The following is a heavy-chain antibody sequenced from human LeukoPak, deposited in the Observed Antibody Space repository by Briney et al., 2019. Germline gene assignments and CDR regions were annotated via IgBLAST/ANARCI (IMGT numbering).Heavy chain of an antibody. D-gene: IGHD3-3*01. V-gene: IGHV1-8*03. Sequence: ASVKVSCKASGYTFTSYDINWVRQATGQGLEWMGWMNPNSGNTGYAQKFQGRVTITRNTSISTAYMELSSLRSEDTAVYYCARGMGHPFLFYYYYYYMDVWGKGTTVTVSS. CDR3: ARGMGHPFLFYYYYYYMDV. CDR1: GYTFTSYD. J-gene: IGHJ6*03. CDR2: MNPNSGNT.